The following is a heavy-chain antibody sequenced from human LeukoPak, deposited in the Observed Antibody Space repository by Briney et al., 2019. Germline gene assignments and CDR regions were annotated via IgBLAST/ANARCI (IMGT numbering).Heavy chain of an antibody. V-gene: IGHV3-23*01. J-gene: IGHJ4*02. CDR1: GFTFSSYA. CDR3: AKGPRNVYYYDSSGYYPY. CDR2: ISGSGGST. D-gene: IGHD3-22*01. Sequence: GGSLRLSCAASGFTFSSYAMSWVRQAPGKGLEWVSAISGSGGSTYYADSVKGRFTISRDNSKNTLYPQMNSLRAEDTAVYYCAKGPRNVYYYDSSGYYPYWGQGTLVTVSS.